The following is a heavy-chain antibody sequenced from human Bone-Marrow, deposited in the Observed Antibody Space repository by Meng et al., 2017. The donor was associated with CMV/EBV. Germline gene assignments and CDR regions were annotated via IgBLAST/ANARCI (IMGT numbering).Heavy chain of an antibody. J-gene: IGHJ6*02. V-gene: IGHV3-74*01. D-gene: IGHD5-24*01. CDR3: ALMATTVYYYGMAV. Sequence: GGSLRLSCAASRFTFSTYWMHWVRQAPGKGLVWVSRINSDGSDTTYADSVKGRFTISRDNAKNSLYLQMNSLRAEDTAVYYCALMATTVYYYGMAVWGQGPTVPVSS. CDR1: RFTFSTYW. CDR2: INSDGSDT.